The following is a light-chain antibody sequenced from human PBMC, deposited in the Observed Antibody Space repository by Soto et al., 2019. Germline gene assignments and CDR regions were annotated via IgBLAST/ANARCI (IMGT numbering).Light chain of an antibody. J-gene: IGKJ1*01. CDR1: QTGNGNY. CDR3: QQYSASPRT. V-gene: IGKV3-20*01. Sequence: EIVLTQSPGTLSLSPVDRDTLSCRARQTGNGNYLAWYHQKPGQAPRLLIHSASRRATGIPDSFIGSGSGTDLPLSIGRLEPEDFAVYYCQQYSASPRTFGQGTSVEIK. CDR2: SAS.